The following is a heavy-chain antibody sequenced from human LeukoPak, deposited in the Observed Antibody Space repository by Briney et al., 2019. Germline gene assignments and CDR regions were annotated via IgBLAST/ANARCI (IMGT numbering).Heavy chain of an antibody. J-gene: IGHJ3*02. CDR2: IYYSGST. Sequence: SETLSLTCTVSGGSINSYYWSWIRQPPGKELEWIGYIYYSGSTNYNPSLKSRVTISVDTSKNQFSLKLSSVTAADTDVYYCARKNDAFDIWGQGTMVTVSS. CDR3: ARKNDAFDI. CDR1: GGSINSYY. V-gene: IGHV4-59*01.